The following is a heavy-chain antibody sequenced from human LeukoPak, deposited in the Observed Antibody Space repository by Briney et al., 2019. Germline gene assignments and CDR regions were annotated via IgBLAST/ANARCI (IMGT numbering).Heavy chain of an antibody. Sequence: SETLSLTCTVSGGSISSGSYYWSWIRQPAGKGLEWIGRIYTSGSTNYNPSLKSRVTISVDTSKNQFSLKLSSVTAADTAVYYCARDMGTTGTVAFDIWGQGTMVTVSS. CDR1: GGSISSGSYY. D-gene: IGHD1-1*01. CDR2: IYTSGST. CDR3: ARDMGTTGTVAFDI. J-gene: IGHJ3*02. V-gene: IGHV4-61*02.